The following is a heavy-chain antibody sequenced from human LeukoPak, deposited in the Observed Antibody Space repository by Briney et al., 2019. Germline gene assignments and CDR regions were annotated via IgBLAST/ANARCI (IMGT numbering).Heavy chain of an antibody. Sequence: PSETLSLTCAVYGGSFSGYYGSGIPQPPGKGREGIGEINQRGSTNYNPSLKSRVTISVDPSKNQFSLKLSSVTAADTAVYYCARGPLKAAAGLRAGRRFDPWGQGTLVTVSS. D-gene: IGHD6-13*01. V-gene: IGHV4-34*01. CDR1: GGSFSGYY. CDR3: ARGPLKAAAGLRAGRRFDP. J-gene: IGHJ5*02. CDR2: INQRGST.